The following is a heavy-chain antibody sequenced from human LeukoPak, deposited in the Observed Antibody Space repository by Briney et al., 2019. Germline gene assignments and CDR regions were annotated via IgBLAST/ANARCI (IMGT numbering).Heavy chain of an antibody. V-gene: IGHV3-23*01. J-gene: IGHJ6*02. D-gene: IGHD3-10*01. Sequence: GGSLRLSCAASGFTFSNYAMTWVRQAPGKGLEWVSCISGSGSSTYYADSVKGRFTISRDNSKNTLYLQMNSLRAEDTAVYYCAKDGTYYYGSGRPSLVYYYGMDVWGQGTTVTVSS. CDR2: ISGSGSST. CDR1: GFTFSNYA. CDR3: AKDGTYYYGSGRPSLVYYYGMDV.